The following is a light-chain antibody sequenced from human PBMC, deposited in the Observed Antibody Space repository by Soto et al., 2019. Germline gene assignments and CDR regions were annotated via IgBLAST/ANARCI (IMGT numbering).Light chain of an antibody. Sequence: AIQLTQSPSSLSASVGDRFTITFRASQGISSYLAWYQQKPGRAPKLLIYAASTLQSGVPSRFSGSGSGTDFTLTISCLQSEDFATYYCQQYYSYPLTFGGGTKVDI. CDR1: QGISSY. CDR3: QQYYSYPLT. CDR2: AAS. J-gene: IGKJ4*01. V-gene: IGKV1-8*01.